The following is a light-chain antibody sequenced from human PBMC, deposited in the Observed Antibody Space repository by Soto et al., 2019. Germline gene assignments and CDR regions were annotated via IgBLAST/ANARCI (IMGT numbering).Light chain of an antibody. CDR3: QQYDKWPLT. V-gene: IGKV3-15*01. CDR2: GAS. CDR1: QSISTN. J-gene: IGKJ3*01. Sequence: EIVMTQSPATLSVSPGERASLSCRASQSISTNLAWYQQKPGQAPRLLIYGASTRATGIPARFSGSGSGTEFTLTISSPQPEDFAVYYCQQYDKWPLTFGPGT.